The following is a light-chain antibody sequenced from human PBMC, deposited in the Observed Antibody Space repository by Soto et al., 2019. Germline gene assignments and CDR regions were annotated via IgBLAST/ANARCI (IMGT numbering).Light chain of an antibody. V-gene: IGKV4-1*01. J-gene: IGKJ1*01. Sequence: IVMTQSPDSLAVSLGERATINWKSSQNVLYSDNNKDGLAWYQQTPXQAPRLLVFEASARAVDIPARFSGSKSGTELTLTISSLQPEDFAVYYCHYYDKWPPGTFGQGTQVDIK. CDR2: EAS. CDR1: QNVLYSDNNKDG. CDR3: HYYDKWPPGT.